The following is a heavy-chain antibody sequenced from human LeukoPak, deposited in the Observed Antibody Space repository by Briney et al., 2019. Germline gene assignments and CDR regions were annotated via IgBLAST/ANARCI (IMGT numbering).Heavy chain of an antibody. CDR2: ISSSGSTI. V-gene: IGHV3-11*01. CDR3: ASGWEPPGRYF. Sequence: GGSLRLSCAASGFTFSDHYMSWIRPAPGKGLEWVSYISSSGSTIYYADSVKGRFTISRDNAKNSLYLQMNSLRAEDTAVYYCASGWEPPGRYFWGQGTLVTVSS. CDR1: GFTFSDHY. D-gene: IGHD1-26*01. J-gene: IGHJ4*02.